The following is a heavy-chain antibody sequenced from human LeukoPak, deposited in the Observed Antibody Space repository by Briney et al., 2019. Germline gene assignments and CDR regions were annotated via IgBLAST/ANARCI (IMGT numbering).Heavy chain of an antibody. J-gene: IGHJ3*02. CDR1: GGTFSSYA. CDR3: ARDVGSSSWTAPGAFDI. Sequence: GASVKVSCKASGGTFSSYAISWVRQAPGQGLEWMGGIIPIFGTANYAQKFQGRVTITADESTSTAYMELSSLRSEDTAVYYCARDVGSSSWTAPGAFDIWGQGTMVTVSS. V-gene: IGHV1-69*13. D-gene: IGHD6-13*01. CDR2: IIPIFGTA.